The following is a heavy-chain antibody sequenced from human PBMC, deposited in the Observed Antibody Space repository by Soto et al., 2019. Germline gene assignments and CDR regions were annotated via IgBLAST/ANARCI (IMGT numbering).Heavy chain of an antibody. CDR1: GYRFTSNW. CDR2: TDPSDSFT. Sequence: GESLKISCKGSGYRFTSNWISWLRQTPVHGLEWMGRTDPSDSFTQYNPSFPGHVTISGDKSLSTAYLQWSSLKASDTAIYYCARGEGITTFGVYGFDVWGQGSSVTVSS. D-gene: IGHD3-3*01. CDR3: ARGEGITTFGVYGFDV. J-gene: IGHJ6*02. V-gene: IGHV5-10-1*01.